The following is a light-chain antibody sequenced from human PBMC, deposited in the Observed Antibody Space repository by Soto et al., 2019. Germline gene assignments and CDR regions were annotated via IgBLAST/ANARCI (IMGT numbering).Light chain of an antibody. Sequence: SVLTQPASVSGSPGQWNTISCTGTSSDIGGYNYVSWYQQHPGKAPKHMIYDVSNRPSGVSNRLSGSKSGNTASLTISGLQAEDEADYYCSLYTSSSTPVVFGGGTKVTVL. V-gene: IGLV2-14*01. CDR1: SSDIGGYNY. CDR2: DVS. CDR3: SLYTSSSTPVV. J-gene: IGLJ2*01.